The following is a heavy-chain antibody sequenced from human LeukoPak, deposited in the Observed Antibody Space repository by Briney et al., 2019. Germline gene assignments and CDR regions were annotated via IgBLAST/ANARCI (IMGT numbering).Heavy chain of an antibody. V-gene: IGHV4-61*05. D-gene: IGHD2-21*01. J-gene: IGHJ4*02. CDR2: IYYSGST. CDR1: GGSISSSSYY. CDR3: ARHIGRVNFDY. Sequence: PSETLSLTCTVSGGSISSSSYYWGWIRQPPGKGLEWIGYIYYSGSTNYNPSLKSRVTISVDTSKNQFSLKLSSVTAADTAVYYCARHIGRVNFDYWGQGTLVTVSS.